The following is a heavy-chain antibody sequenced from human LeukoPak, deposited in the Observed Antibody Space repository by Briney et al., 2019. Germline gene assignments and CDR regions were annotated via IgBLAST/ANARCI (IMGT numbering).Heavy chain of an antibody. J-gene: IGHJ1*01. Sequence: GGSLRLPCAASGFTFSSYWMSWVRQAPGKGLEWVANIKQDGSDTYYVDSVKGRFTISRDNAKNSLYLQMNSLRAEDTAVYYCASPVTYCSGGSCYLYFQHWGQGTLVTVSS. CDR2: IKQDGSDT. CDR1: GFTFSSYW. D-gene: IGHD2-15*01. CDR3: ASPVTYCSGGSCYLYFQH. V-gene: IGHV3-7*01.